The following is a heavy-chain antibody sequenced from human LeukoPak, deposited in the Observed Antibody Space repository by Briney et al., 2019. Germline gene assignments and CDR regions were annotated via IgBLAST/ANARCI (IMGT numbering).Heavy chain of an antibody. D-gene: IGHD4-17*01. Sequence: PGGSLRLSCAASGFTFSSYGMHWVRQAPGKGLEWVAFIRYDGSNKYYAGSVKGRFTISRDNSKNTLYLQMNSLRAEDTAVYYCAKGPTPSTVYFDYWGQGTLVTVSS. V-gene: IGHV3-30*02. CDR2: IRYDGSNK. J-gene: IGHJ4*02. CDR1: GFTFSSYG. CDR3: AKGPTPSTVYFDY.